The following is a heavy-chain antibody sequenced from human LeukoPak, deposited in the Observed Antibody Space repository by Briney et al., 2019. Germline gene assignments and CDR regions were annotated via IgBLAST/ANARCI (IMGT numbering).Heavy chain of an antibody. V-gene: IGHV3-23*01. CDR3: AKLVNYDFWSGDYYFDY. CDR2: INGGNSST. J-gene: IGHJ4*02. D-gene: IGHD3-3*01. CDR1: GFTFSSYA. Sequence: PGGSLRLSCAASGFTFSSYAMSWVRQAPGKGLEWVSAINGGNSSTYYADSVKGRFTISRDNSKNTLYLQMNSLRAEDTAVYYCAKLVNYDFWSGDYYFDYWGQGTLVTVSS.